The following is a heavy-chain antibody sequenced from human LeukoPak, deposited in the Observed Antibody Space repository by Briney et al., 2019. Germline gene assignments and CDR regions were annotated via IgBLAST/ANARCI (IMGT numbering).Heavy chain of an antibody. CDR3: ARVSEGGGSFNAFDY. CDR1: GYTFTTYY. V-gene: IGHV1-46*01. J-gene: IGHJ4*02. D-gene: IGHD2-15*01. CDR2: INPSGETT. Sequence: GASVKVSCKASGYTFTTYYIHWVRQAPGQGLEWMGIINPSGETTSYAQKFQGRVTMTRDMSTSTVYLELSSLTSEDTAVYYCARVSEGGGSFNAFDYWGQGTLVTVSS.